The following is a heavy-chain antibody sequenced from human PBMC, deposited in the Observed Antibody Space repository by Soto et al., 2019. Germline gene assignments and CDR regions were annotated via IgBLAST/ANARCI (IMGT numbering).Heavy chain of an antibody. CDR1: GGSFSGYY. J-gene: IGHJ5*02. Sequence: PSETLSLTCAVYGGSFSGYYWSWIRQPPWKGLEWIGEINHSGSTNYNPSLKSRVTISVDTSKNQFSLKLSSVTAADTAVYYCARVMPTMIVVVTINWFDPWGRGTLVTVSS. D-gene: IGHD3-22*01. CDR3: ARVMPTMIVVVTINWFDP. V-gene: IGHV4-34*01. CDR2: INHSGST.